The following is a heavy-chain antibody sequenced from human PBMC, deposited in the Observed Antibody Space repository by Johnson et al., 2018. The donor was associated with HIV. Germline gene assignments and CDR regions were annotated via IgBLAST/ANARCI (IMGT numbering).Heavy chain of an antibody. V-gene: IGHV3-30*04. CDR2: ISYDGSKK. J-gene: IGHJ3*02. CDR3: ARAKGGSYSDEQGAFDI. D-gene: IGHD1-26*01. CDR1: GFSFSNYA. Sequence: QVQLVESGGGVVQPGRSLRLSCEASGFSFSNYAMHWVRQAPGKGLEWVAVISYDGSKKYHADSVKGRFTISRDNSKNTLYLQMNSLRAEDTAVYYCARAKGGSYSDEQGAFDIWGQGTMVTVSS.